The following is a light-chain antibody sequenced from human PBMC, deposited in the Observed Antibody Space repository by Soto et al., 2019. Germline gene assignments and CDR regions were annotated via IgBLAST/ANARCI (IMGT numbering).Light chain of an antibody. Sequence: QSVLTQPPSASGTPGQRVTISCSGSNYNIGSNAVNWYQQLPGTAPKLLIYSDNHRPSGVPDRFSGSKSGTSASLAISGLQSEDEADYYCAAWDDSLNGVVFGGGTKLTVL. V-gene: IGLV1-44*01. CDR1: NYNIGSNA. J-gene: IGLJ2*01. CDR3: AAWDDSLNGVV. CDR2: SDN.